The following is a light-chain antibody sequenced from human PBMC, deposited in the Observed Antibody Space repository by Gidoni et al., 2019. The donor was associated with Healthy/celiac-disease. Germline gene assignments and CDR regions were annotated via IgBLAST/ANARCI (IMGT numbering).Light chain of an antibody. V-gene: IGLV2-8*01. CDR2: EVS. Sequence: QSALTQPPSASGSPGQSVTISCTGTSSDVGGYNYVSWYQQHPGKSPNLMIYEVSKRPSGVPDRFSGSKSCNTASLTVSGLQAEDEADYYCSSYAGSNNVVFGGGTKLTVL. J-gene: IGLJ2*01. CDR3: SSYAGSNNVV. CDR1: SSDVGGYNY.